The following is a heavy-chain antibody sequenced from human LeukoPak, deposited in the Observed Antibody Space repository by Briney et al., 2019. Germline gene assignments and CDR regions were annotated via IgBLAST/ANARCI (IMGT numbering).Heavy chain of an antibody. J-gene: IGHJ5*02. Sequence: ASVKVSCKASGYTFTGYYIHWVRQAPGQGLEWMGRINPNSGGADYAQKFQGRVSMTRDTSISTAYMELSSLRSDDTAVYYCARGGPTYGSKYNWFDPWGQGTLVTVSS. V-gene: IGHV1-2*06. CDR2: INPNSGGA. D-gene: IGHD4/OR15-4a*01. CDR1: GYTFTGYY. CDR3: ARGGPTYGSKYNWFDP.